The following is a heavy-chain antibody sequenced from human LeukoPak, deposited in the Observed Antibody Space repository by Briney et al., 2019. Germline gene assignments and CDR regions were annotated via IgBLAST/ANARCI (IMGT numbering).Heavy chain of an antibody. J-gene: IGHJ4*02. CDR2: ISGSSSTV. Sequence: GGSLRLSCAASGVTFSIYSMNWVRQAPGKGLEWISYISGSSSTVYYADSVKGRFTISRDNAKNSLYLQMNSLRAEDTAMYYCAGDRGYLQFDYWGQGTLVTVSS. CDR1: GVTFSIYS. CDR3: AGDRGYLQFDY. V-gene: IGHV3-48*01. D-gene: IGHD3-10*01.